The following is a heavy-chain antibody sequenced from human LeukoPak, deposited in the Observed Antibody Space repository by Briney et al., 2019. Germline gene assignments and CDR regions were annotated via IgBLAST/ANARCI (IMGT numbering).Heavy chain of an antibody. V-gene: IGHV3-9*01. Sequence: GGSLRLSCAASGFTFDDYAMHWVRQAPGKGLEWVSGISWNSGSIGYADSVKGRFTISRDNSKNTLYLQMNSLRAEDTAVYYCAKFLSRRFGESTDYWGQGTLVTVSS. CDR1: GFTFDDYA. D-gene: IGHD3-10*01. J-gene: IGHJ4*02. CDR3: AKFLSRRFGESTDY. CDR2: ISWNSGSI.